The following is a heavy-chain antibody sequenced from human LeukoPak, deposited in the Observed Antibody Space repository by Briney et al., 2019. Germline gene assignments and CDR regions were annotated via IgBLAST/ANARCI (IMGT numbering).Heavy chain of an antibody. CDR1: GGSISSGGYY. Sequence: SQTLSLTCTVSGGSISSGGYYWSWIRQPPGKGLEWIGYIYHSGSTYYNPSLKSRVTISVDRSKNQFSLKLSSVTAADTAVYYCARVIAAAGTGGDWFDPWGQGTLVTVSS. CDR3: ARVIAAAGTGGDWFDP. CDR2: IYHSGST. D-gene: IGHD6-13*01. V-gene: IGHV4-30-2*01. J-gene: IGHJ5*02.